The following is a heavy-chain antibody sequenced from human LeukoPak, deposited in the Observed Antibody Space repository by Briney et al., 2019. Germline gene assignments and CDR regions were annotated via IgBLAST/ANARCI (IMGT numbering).Heavy chain of an antibody. Sequence: SETLSLTCSVSGDPISSYYWSWIRQPAGKGLEWIGRLYTSGSTNYNPSLKSRVTMSVDTSKNQFSLKLSSVTAADTAVYYCARDWYVRGSSLRFDYWGQGTLVTVSS. V-gene: IGHV4-4*07. CDR1: GDPISSYY. J-gene: IGHJ4*02. CDR2: LYTSGST. D-gene: IGHD3-10*02. CDR3: ARDWYVRGSSLRFDY.